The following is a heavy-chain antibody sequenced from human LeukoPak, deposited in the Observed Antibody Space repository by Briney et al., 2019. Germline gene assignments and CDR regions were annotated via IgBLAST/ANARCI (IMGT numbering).Heavy chain of an antibody. V-gene: IGHV3-74*01. CDR3: ARVHYGDSGFGY. J-gene: IGHJ4*02. CDR1: GFTFSSYW. Sequence: GGSLRLSCAASGFTFSSYWIHWARQAPGKGLVWVSRINSDGSSTSYADSVKGRFTISRDNAKNTLYLQMNSLRAEDTAVYYCARVHYGDSGFGYWGQGTLVTVSS. CDR2: INSDGSST. D-gene: IGHD4-17*01.